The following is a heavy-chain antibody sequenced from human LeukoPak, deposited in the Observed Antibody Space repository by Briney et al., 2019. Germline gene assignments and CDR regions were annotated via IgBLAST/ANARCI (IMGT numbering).Heavy chain of an antibody. V-gene: IGHV3-30*18. J-gene: IGHJ3*02. CDR1: GFTFSSYG. D-gene: IGHD3-22*01. Sequence: GGSLRLSCAASGFTFSSYGMHWVRQAPGKGLEWVAVISYDGSNKYYADSVKGRFTISRDNSKNTLYLQMNSLRAEDTAVYYCAKDRYDCSGYSLDAFDIWGQGTMVTVSS. CDR3: AKDRYDCSGYSLDAFDI. CDR2: ISYDGSNK.